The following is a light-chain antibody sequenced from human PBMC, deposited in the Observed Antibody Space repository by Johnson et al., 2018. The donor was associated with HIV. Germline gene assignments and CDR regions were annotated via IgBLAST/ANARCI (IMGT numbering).Light chain of an antibody. V-gene: IGLV1-51*02. Sequence: QPVLTQPPSVSAAPGQKVTISCSGSSSNIGNNYVSWYQQLPGTAPKLLICENNKRPSGIPDRFSGSKSGTSATLGITGLQTGDEADYYCGTWDISLSVYVFATGTKFTVL. CDR1: SSNIGNNY. J-gene: IGLJ1*01. CDR3: GTWDISLSVYV. CDR2: ENN.